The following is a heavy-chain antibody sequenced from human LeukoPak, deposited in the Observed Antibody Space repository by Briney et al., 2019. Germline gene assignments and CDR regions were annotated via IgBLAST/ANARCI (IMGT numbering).Heavy chain of an antibody. CDR2: IYYSGST. D-gene: IGHD3-3*01. CDR3: ARDLGPDYDFWSGSSKWFDP. Sequence: SETLSLTCTVSGGSISSYYWSWIRQPPGKGLEWIGYIYYSGSTNYNPSLKSRVTISVDTSKNQFSLKLRSVTAADTAVYYCARDLGPDYDFWSGSSKWFDPWGQGTLVTVSS. V-gene: IGHV4-59*12. J-gene: IGHJ5*02. CDR1: GGSISSYY.